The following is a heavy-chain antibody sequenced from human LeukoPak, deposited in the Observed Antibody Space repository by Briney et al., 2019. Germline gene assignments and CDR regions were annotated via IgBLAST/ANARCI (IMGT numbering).Heavy chain of an antibody. J-gene: IGHJ4*02. D-gene: IGHD3-22*01. V-gene: IGHV3-30-3*02. CDR3: AEVKGDSSGF. CDR1: GFTFSSYA. CDR2: ISYDGINK. Sequence: GGSLRLFCAASGFTFSSYAMHWVRQAPGKGLVWVAAISYDGINKYYADSVKGRFTISRGNSKNTLYLQMNSLRAEDTAVYYCAEVKGDSSGFWGQGTLVTVSS.